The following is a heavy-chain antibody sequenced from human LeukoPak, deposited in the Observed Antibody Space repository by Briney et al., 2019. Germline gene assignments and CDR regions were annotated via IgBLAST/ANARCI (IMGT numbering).Heavy chain of an antibody. Sequence: SQTLSLTCAISGDSVSSNRAAWNWIRQSPSRGLEWLGRTYYRSKWYNDYAVSVKSRITINPDTSKNQFSLHLNSVTPEDTAVYYCARSTSIAPTGLDYWGQGTLVTVSS. V-gene: IGHV6-1*01. D-gene: IGHD6-13*01. CDR1: GDSVSSNRAA. CDR2: TYYRSKWYN. CDR3: ARSTSIAPTGLDY. J-gene: IGHJ4*02.